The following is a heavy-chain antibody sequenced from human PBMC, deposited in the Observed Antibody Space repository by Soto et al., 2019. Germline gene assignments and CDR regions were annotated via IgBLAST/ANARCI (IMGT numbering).Heavy chain of an antibody. CDR3: ARNGDSSDYRGWFDP. J-gene: IGHJ5*02. D-gene: IGHD3-22*01. CDR1: GFTVSNNY. Sequence: EVQLVESGGGLVQPGGSLRLSCAASGFTVSNNYMSWVRQAPGKGLEWVSVIYNEDSTYYADSVKGRFTISRDNSKNTLYLQMNSLRAEDTAVYYCARNGDSSDYRGWFDPWGQGTLVTVSS. V-gene: IGHV3-66*01. CDR2: IYNEDST.